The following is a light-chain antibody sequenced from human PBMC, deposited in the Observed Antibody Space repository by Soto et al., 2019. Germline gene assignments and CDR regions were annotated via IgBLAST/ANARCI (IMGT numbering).Light chain of an antibody. J-gene: IGKJ4*01. V-gene: IGKV3-20*01. CDR3: QQYTKPPLT. Sequence: DIVLTQFPGTLSLSPGERATLSCRASQSLTRNYLSWYQQKVGQAPRLLIYGANTRAAGIPDRFSGSGAGTDFTLTISRLEPEDVAVYYCQQYTKPPLTFGGGTKVDIK. CDR1: QSLTRNY. CDR2: GAN.